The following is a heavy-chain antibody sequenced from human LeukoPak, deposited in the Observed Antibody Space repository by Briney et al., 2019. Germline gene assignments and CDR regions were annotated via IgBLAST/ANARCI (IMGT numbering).Heavy chain of an antibody. V-gene: IGHV4-34*01. CDR3: ARAGGRVLRWELRVFDY. Sequence: KTSETLSLTCAVYGGSFSGYYWSWIRQPPGKGLEWIGEINHSGSTNYNPSLKSRVTISVDTSKNQFSLKLSSVTAADTAVYYCARAGGRVLRWELRVFDYWGQGTLVTVSS. J-gene: IGHJ4*02. CDR2: INHSGST. D-gene: IGHD1-26*01. CDR1: GGSFSGYY.